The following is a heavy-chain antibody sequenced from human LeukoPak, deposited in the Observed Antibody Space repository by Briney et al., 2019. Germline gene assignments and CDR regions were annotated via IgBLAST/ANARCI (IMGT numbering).Heavy chain of an antibody. Sequence: SETLSLTCAVYGGSFSGYYWSWIRQPPGKGLEWIGEINHSGSTNYNPSLKSRVTISVDTSKNQFSLKLSSVTAADTAVYYCARGLMVRGVITSPYYYYYYMDVWGKGTTVTVSS. CDR2: INHSGST. D-gene: IGHD3-10*01. J-gene: IGHJ6*03. V-gene: IGHV4-34*01. CDR3: ARGLMVRGVITSPYYYYYYMDV. CDR1: GGSFSGYY.